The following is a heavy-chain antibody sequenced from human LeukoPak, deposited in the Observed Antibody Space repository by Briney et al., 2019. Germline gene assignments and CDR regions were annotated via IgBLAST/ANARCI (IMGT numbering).Heavy chain of an antibody. Sequence: SGGSLRLSCAASGFTFSSYAMHWVRQALGKGLEWVAVISYDGSNKYYADSVKGRFTISRDNSKDTLYLQMNSLRAEDTAVYYCARSPSIGTVLDYWGQGTLVTVSS. D-gene: IGHD4-17*01. CDR3: ARSPSIGTVLDY. V-gene: IGHV3-30-3*01. CDR1: GFTFSSYA. CDR2: ISYDGSNK. J-gene: IGHJ4*02.